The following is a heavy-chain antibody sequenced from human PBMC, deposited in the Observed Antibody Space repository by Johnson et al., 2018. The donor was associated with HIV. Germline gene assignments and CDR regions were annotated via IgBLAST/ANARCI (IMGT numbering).Heavy chain of an antibody. V-gene: IGHV3-15*01. Sequence: VQLVESGGGLVKPGGSLRLSCAASGMTSSDLWMNWVRQAPGKGLEWVGRIRSKTAGGTIEYAAPVKGRFTISRDDSKDTLYLKMNSLKIEDTAVYYCSTDHPTAPLFVMNAFDIWGQGTMVTVSS. CDR3: STDHPTAPLFVMNAFDI. CDR2: IRSKTAGGTI. D-gene: IGHD3-16*02. J-gene: IGHJ3*02. CDR1: GMTSSDLW.